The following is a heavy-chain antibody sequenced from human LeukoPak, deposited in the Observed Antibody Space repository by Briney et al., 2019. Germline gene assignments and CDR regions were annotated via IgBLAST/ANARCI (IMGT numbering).Heavy chain of an antibody. CDR2: VPYSGST. D-gene: IGHD6-19*01. Sequence: SETLSLTCTVSGASISSHYWSWIRQSPGKGLEWIGYVPYSGSTDYNPSLKSRVTLSVDTSKNQISLRLSPVTAADTAVYYCTRDGGVAVTPLDFDFWGQGTLVTVSS. CDR3: TRDGGVAVTPLDFDF. J-gene: IGHJ4*02. V-gene: IGHV4-59*11. CDR1: GASISSHY.